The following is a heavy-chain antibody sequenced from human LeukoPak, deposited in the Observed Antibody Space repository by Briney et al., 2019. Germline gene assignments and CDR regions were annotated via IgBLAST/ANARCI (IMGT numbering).Heavy chain of an antibody. V-gene: IGHV3-11*05. Sequence: PGGSLRLSCAASGFTFSDYYMSWIRQAPGKGLEWVSYISDGSSYTNYADSVKGRFTISRDNAKNSLYLQMNSLRAEDTAVYYCARVPDYYDSSGYHAALDYWGQGTLVTVSS. D-gene: IGHD3-22*01. CDR3: ARVPDYYDSSGYHAALDY. CDR2: ISDGSSYT. CDR1: GFTFSDYY. J-gene: IGHJ4*02.